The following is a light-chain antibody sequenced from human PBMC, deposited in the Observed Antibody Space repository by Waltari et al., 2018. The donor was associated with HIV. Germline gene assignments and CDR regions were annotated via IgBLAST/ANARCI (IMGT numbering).Light chain of an antibody. CDR2: RKN. J-gene: IGLJ2*01. V-gene: IGLV1-47*01. CDR3: AAWEDSLSAVV. Sequence: QSVLTQPPSASGTPGQRVTISCSGSTSNIGSNYVYWYQKLPGTAPKLFIYRKNRRPSGVPDRFSDSKSGTSASLAISGLRSEDEADYYCAAWEDSLSAVVFGGGTKLTVL. CDR1: TSNIGSNY.